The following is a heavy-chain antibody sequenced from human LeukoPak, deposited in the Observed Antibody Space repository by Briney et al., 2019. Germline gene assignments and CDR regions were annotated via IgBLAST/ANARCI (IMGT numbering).Heavy chain of an antibody. D-gene: IGHD1-14*01. J-gene: IGHJ4*02. V-gene: IGHV3-53*05. Sequence: GGSLRLSCVVSGFTVSSNYMSWVRQAPEKGQEWVSIIYSGGSTSYADSVKGRFTVPRDNSKNTLHLQMNSLRIEDTAVYYCAKDRGTLPAKYFDDWGQGTLVTVSS. CDR3: AKDRGTLPAKYFDD. CDR2: IYSGGST. CDR1: GFTVSSNY.